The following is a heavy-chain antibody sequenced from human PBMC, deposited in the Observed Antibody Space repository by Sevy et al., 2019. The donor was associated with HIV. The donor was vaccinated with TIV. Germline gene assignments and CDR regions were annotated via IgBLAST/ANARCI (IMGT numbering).Heavy chain of an antibody. V-gene: IGHV4-4*07. CDR1: GGSISSYY. J-gene: IGHJ5*02. CDR3: ACELNWNYGVYNWFDP. D-gene: IGHD1-7*01. Sequence: SETLSLTCTVSGGSISSYYWSWIRQPAGKGLEWIGRIYTSGSTNYNPSLKSRVTMSVDTSKNQFSLKLSSVTAADTAVYYCACELNWNYGVYNWFDPWGQGTLVTVSS. CDR2: IYTSGST.